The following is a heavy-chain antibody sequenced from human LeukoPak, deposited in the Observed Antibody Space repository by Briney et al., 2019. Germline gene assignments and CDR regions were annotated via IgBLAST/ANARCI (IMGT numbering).Heavy chain of an antibody. Sequence: PGGSLRLSCAASGFTFSSYGMHWVRQAPSKGLEWVAFIRYDGSNKYDADSVKGRFTISRDNSKNTLYLQLNSLRAEDTAVYYCAKDFRFGESNWGQGTLVTVSS. D-gene: IGHD3-10*01. CDR2: IRYDGSNK. J-gene: IGHJ4*02. CDR1: GFTFSSYG. V-gene: IGHV3-30*02. CDR3: AKDFRFGESN.